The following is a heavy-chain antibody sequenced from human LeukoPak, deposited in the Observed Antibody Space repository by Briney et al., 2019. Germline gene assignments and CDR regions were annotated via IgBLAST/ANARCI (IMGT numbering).Heavy chain of an antibody. V-gene: IGHV3-21*01. CDR1: GFTFSSYS. Sequence: PGGSLRLSCAASGFTFSSYSMNWVRQAPGKGLEWVSSISSSSSYIYYADSVKGRFTISRDNAKNSLYLQMNSLRAEDTAVYYCARAFRVYSTSQGAFDIWGQGTMVTVSS. CDR3: ARAFRVYSTSQGAFDI. D-gene: IGHD6-13*01. J-gene: IGHJ3*02. CDR2: ISSSSSYI.